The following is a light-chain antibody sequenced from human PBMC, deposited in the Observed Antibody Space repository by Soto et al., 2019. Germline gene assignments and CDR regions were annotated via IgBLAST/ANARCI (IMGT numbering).Light chain of an antibody. CDR1: QTISSW. J-gene: IGKJ5*01. CDR3: QQHNSFSIT. Sequence: DIQMHKSPSTLSGSVGDSVPITCRASQTISSWLAWYQQKPGKAPKLLIYKASTLKSGVPSRFSGSGSGTEFTLTINSLQADEFATYYCQQHNSFSITVGQGTRLEI. CDR2: KAS. V-gene: IGKV1-5*03.